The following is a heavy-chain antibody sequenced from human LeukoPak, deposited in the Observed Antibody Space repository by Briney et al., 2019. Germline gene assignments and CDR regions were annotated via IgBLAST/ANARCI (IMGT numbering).Heavy chain of an antibody. CDR3: ARGRRDHYYGSGSYGPYYYYMDV. V-gene: IGHV4-34*01. D-gene: IGHD3-10*01. Sequence: SETLSLTCAVYGGSFSGYYWSWIRQPPGKGLEWIGEINHSGSTNYNPSPKSRVTISVDTSKNQFSLKLSSVTAADTAVYYCARGRRDHYYGSGSYGPYYYYMDVWGKGTTVTVSS. CDR2: INHSGST. J-gene: IGHJ6*03. CDR1: GGSFSGYY.